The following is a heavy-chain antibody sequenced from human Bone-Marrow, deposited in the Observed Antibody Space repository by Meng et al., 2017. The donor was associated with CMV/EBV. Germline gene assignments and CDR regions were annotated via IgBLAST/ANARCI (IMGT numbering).Heavy chain of an antibody. V-gene: IGHV1-46*01. Sequence: ASVKVSCKASGYTFTSFYMNWVRQAPGQGLEWMGIINPSGGRTSYAQKFQGRVTMTRDTSTSTVYMELSSLRSEDTAVYYCARALRITMVRGATFDYWGQGTLVTVSS. J-gene: IGHJ4*02. CDR3: ARALRITMVRGATFDY. CDR2: INPSGGRT. D-gene: IGHD3-10*01. CDR1: GYTFTSFY.